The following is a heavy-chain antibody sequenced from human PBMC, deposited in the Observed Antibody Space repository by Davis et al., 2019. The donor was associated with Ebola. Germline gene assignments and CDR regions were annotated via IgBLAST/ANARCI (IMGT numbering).Heavy chain of an antibody. CDR3: AMTTVTLQRFDY. J-gene: IGHJ4*02. Sequence: ASVKVSCKASGYIFTLYAIHWVRHAPGHRLEWMGWINAGNGDTKYSQKFQGRVTITRDTSASTAYMDLSSLRSEDTALYYCAMTTVTLQRFDYWGQGTLVTVSS. D-gene: IGHD4-17*01. V-gene: IGHV1-3*01. CDR2: INAGNGDT. CDR1: GYIFTLYA.